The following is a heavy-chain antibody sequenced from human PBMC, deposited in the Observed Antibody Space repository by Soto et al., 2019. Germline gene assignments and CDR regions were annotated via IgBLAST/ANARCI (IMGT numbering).Heavy chain of an antibody. Sequence: EVQLVESGGGLVKPGGSLRLSCAASGFTFSNAWMSWVRQAPGKGLEWVGRIKSKTDGGTTDYAAPVKGRFTISRDDSKNTLYLQMNSRKTVHTAVYYCPTEYCTTGVCHIDYWGQGTLVTVSS. D-gene: IGHD2-8*01. J-gene: IGHJ4*02. CDR3: PTEYCTTGVCHIDY. V-gene: IGHV3-15*01. CDR1: GFTFSNAW. CDR2: IKSKTDGGTT.